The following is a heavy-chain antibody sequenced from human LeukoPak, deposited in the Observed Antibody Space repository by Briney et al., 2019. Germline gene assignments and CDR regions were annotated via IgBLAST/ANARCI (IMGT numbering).Heavy chain of an antibody. J-gene: IGHJ4*02. V-gene: IGHV3-21*01. CDR3: ARAGGDYFDY. Sequence: GGSLRLSCAASGFTFSSYSKNWVRQAPGKGLEWVSSISSSSSYIYYADSVKGRFTISRDNAKNSLYLQMNSLRAEDTAVYYCARAGGDYFDYWGQGTLVTVSS. CDR2: ISSSSSYI. CDR1: GFTFSSYS. D-gene: IGHD1-14*01.